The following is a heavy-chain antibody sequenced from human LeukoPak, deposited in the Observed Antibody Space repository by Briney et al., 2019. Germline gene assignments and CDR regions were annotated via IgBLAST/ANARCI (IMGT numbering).Heavy chain of an antibody. D-gene: IGHD3-10*01. CDR3: AKFGYYGSGTLYYFDY. V-gene: IGHV3-23*01. CDR1: GFTFSSYA. J-gene: IGHJ4*02. CDR2: SSGRSGST. Sequence: PGGSLRLSCAASGFTFSSYAMSWVRQAPGKGLEWVSGSSGRSGSTYYADSVKGRFTISRDNSKNTLYLQMNSLRAEDTAIYYCAKFGYYGSGTLYYFDYWGQGTLVTVSS.